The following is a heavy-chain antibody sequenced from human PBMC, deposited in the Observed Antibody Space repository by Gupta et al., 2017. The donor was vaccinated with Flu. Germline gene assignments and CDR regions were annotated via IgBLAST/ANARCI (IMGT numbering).Heavy chain of an antibody. CDR1: GFSFSDYT. J-gene: IGHJ6*02. CDR2: INSDSVYI. V-gene: IGHV3-21*02. Sequence: VQLVESGGGLVEPGGSLRLSCAASGFSFSDYTMRWVRQDPGKGLEWVSSINSDSVYIYYADSVRGRFTISRDNAEDSLFLQMNSLGAEDTAIYYCARDYDSTSYYGLDVWGQGTAVTVSS. CDR3: ARDYDSTSYYGLDV. D-gene: IGHD3-22*01.